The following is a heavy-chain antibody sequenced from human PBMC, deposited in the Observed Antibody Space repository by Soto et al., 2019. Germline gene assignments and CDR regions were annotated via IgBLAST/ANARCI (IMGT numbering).Heavy chain of an antibody. D-gene: IGHD3-10*01. Sequence: GGSLRLSCAASGFTFSSYSMNWVRQAPGKGLEWVSSISSSSSYIYYADSVKGRFTISRDNAKNSLYLQMNSLRAEDTAVYYCARDGSFWGVRDNWFDPWGQGTLVTVSS. J-gene: IGHJ5*02. CDR1: GFTFSSYS. CDR3: ARDGSFWGVRDNWFDP. V-gene: IGHV3-21*01. CDR2: ISSSSSYI.